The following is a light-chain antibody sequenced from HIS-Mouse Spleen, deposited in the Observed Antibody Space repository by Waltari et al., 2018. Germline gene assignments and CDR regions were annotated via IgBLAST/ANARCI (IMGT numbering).Light chain of an antibody. Sequence: SYELTQPSSVSVSPGQTARITCSGDVLAKKYARWFQQKPGQAPVLVIYKDSERPSGIPARFSGSSSGTTVTLTISGAQVEDEADYYCYSAADNNWVFGGGTKLTVL. CDR2: KDS. V-gene: IGLV3-27*01. J-gene: IGLJ3*02. CDR1: VLAKKY. CDR3: YSAADNNWV.